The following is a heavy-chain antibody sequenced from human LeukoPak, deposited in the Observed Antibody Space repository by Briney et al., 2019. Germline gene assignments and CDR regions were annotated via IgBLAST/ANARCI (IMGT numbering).Heavy chain of an antibody. V-gene: IGHV4-34*01. CDR2: INHSGST. Sequence: SETLSLTCAVYGGSFSGYYWSWIRQPPGKGLEWIGEINHSGSTNYNPSLKSRVTISVDTSKNQFSPKLSSVTAADTAVYYCAREGRDYFDYWGQGTLVTVSS. CDR1: GGSFSGYY. J-gene: IGHJ4*02. CDR3: AREGRDYFDY.